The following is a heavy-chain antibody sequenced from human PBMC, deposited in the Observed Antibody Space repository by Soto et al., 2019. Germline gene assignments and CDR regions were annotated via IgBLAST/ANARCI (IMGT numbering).Heavy chain of an antibody. CDR3: ARLSRSWANAAFDI. Sequence: SETLSLTCTVSGGSISSYYWSWIRQPPGKGLEWIGYIYYSGSTNYNPSLKSRVTISVDTSKNQFSLKLSSVTAADTAVYSCARLSRSWANAAFDIGDQGTMVTVSS. CDR1: GGSISSYY. V-gene: IGHV4-59*01. J-gene: IGHJ3*02. CDR2: IYYSGST. D-gene: IGHD6-13*01.